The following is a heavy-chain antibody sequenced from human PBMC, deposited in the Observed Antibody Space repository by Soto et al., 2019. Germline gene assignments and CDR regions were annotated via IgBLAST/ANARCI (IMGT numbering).Heavy chain of an antibody. Sequence: ASVKVSCKASGYTFTSYGMHWVRQAPGQRLEWMGWINAGNGDTKYSQKFQGRVSITRDTSATTAFMELSSLRSEDTAVYYCARGGARWRTPTTFAAWGQGPLVTVSS. CDR1: GYTFTSYG. CDR2: INAGNGDT. J-gene: IGHJ5*02. D-gene: IGHD4-17*01. V-gene: IGHV1-3*01. CDR3: ARGGARWRTPTTFAA.